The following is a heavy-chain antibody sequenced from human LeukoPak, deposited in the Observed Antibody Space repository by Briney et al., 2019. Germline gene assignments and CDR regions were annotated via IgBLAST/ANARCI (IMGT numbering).Heavy chain of an antibody. D-gene: IGHD6-6*01. CDR1: GASITNYY. CDR2: IHYSVTT. CDR3: ATGSRSSTSDAFDI. Sequence: SETLSLTCTVSGASITNYYWSWFRQPPWKGLEWIGFIHYSVTTDYNPSLKSRVTISVDTSTNQVSLEVTSVAAADTAVYYCATGSRSSTSDAFDIWGQATMVTVSS. V-gene: IGHV4-59*01. J-gene: IGHJ3*02.